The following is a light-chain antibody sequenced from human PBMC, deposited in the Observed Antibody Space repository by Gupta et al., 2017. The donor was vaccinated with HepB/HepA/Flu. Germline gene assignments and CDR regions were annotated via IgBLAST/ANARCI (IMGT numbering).Light chain of an antibody. V-gene: IGLV2-14*01. CDR1: SSDVGGYNY. J-gene: IGLJ2*01. CDR2: AVS. CDR3: SSYTSSSTSYVV. Sequence: QSALTQPASVPGSPGQSITISCTGTSSDVGGYNYVYWYQQHPGKAPKLMIYAVSNRPSGVSNRFSGSKSGNTASLTISGLQAEDEADYYCSSYTSSSTSYVVFGGGTKLTVL.